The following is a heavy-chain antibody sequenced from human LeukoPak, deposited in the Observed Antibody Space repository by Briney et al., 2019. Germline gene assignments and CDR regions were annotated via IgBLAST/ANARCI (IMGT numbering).Heavy chain of an antibody. CDR2: INTNTGNP. CDR1: GYTFTSYA. D-gene: IGHD3-3*01. Sequence: GASVKVSCKASGYTFTSYAMNWVRQAPGQGLEWMGWINTNTGNPTYAQGFTGRFVFSLDTSVSTAYLQISSLKAEDTAVYYCARVGGYDFWSGHYYYYYMDVWGKGTTVTASS. CDR3: ARVGGYDFWSGHYYYYYMDV. V-gene: IGHV7-4-1*02. J-gene: IGHJ6*03.